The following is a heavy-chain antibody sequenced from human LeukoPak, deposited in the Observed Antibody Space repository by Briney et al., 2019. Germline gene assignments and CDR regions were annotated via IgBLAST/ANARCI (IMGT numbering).Heavy chain of an antibody. CDR1: GGPISSSTNY. Sequence: SETLSLTCSISGGPISSSTNYWGWIRQPPGKGPEWIGSIFYSGNTYYNPSLKSRVIMSVDTSKNQLSLRLTSVTAADRGVYYCAREGPSASTSFYYFMDVWGKGTTVTVSS. CDR3: AREGPSASTSFYYFMDV. J-gene: IGHJ6*03. CDR2: IFYSGNT. V-gene: IGHV4-39*07.